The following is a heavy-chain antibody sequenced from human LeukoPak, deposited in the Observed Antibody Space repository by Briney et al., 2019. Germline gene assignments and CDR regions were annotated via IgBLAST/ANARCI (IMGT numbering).Heavy chain of an antibody. CDR1: GYPFTGHY. J-gene: IGHJ4*02. CDR2: INPNSGGT. V-gene: IGHV1-2*02. Sequence: ASVKVSCKASGYPFTGHYMNWVRQAPGQGLEWMGWINPNSGGTNYAQKFQGRVTMTRDTSISTAYMELSSLRSDDTAVYYCARVEYHYDSSGYYDYWGQGTLVTVSS. D-gene: IGHD3-22*01. CDR3: ARVEYHYDSSGYYDY.